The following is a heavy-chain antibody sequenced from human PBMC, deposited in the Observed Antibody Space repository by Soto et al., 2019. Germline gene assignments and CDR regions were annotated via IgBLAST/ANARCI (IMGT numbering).Heavy chain of an antibody. D-gene: IGHD3-22*01. CDR2: VSKSGNT. CDR1: GGSVSSGSYY. Sequence: SETLSLTYTVSGGSVSSGSYYWSWIRQPPGKGLQWIGFVSKSGNTNYNPSLRSRVTISVDTSKNQFSLRLTSVTAADTAVYYCARDDSSGYYQFDYWGQGSLVTVSS. CDR3: ARDDSSGYYQFDY. J-gene: IGHJ4*02. V-gene: IGHV4-61*01.